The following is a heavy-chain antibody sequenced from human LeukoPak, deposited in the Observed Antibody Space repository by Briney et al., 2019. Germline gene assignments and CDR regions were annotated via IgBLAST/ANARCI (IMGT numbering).Heavy chain of an antibody. D-gene: IGHD3-10*01. Sequence: SETLSLTCSVSGGSVASRAYCWSWIRQSPGKGLEWIGYSCYSETTYYNPSLKSRVTISIDTSMNQFSLRLSSVTAADTAIYYWARYYGSGGYPFDYWGPGTVVTVSS. CDR3: ARYYGSGGYPFDY. J-gene: IGHJ4*02. CDR2: SCYSETT. CDR1: GGSVASRAYC. V-gene: IGHV4-30-4*01.